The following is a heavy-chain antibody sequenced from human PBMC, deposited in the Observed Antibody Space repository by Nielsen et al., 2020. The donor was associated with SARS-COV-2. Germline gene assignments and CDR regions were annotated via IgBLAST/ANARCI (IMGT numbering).Heavy chain of an antibody. Sequence: GESLKISCAASGFRFTDYWMSWVRQAPGKGLEWVANINLGGSQKYYVDSVKGRFTISRDNAKDSLYLQMNSLRAEDTAVYYCAKGDDILTGYFDYWGQGTLVTVSS. CDR2: INLGGSQK. V-gene: IGHV3-7*03. D-gene: IGHD3-9*01. CDR3: AKGDDILTGYFDY. CDR1: GFRFTDYW. J-gene: IGHJ4*02.